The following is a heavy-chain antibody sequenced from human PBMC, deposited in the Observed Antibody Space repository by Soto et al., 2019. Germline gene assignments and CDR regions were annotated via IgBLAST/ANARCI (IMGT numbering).Heavy chain of an antibody. Sequence: QVQLVQSGAEVKKPGSSVKVSCKASGGTFSSYTISWVRQAPGQGLEWMGRIIPILGIANYAQKFQGRVTITAEKSTSTAYMELSSLRSEDTAVYYCARGYGGNSVDFQHWGQGTLVTVSS. J-gene: IGHJ1*01. V-gene: IGHV1-69*02. D-gene: IGHD2-21*02. CDR1: GGTFSSYT. CDR2: IIPILGIA. CDR3: ARGYGGNSVDFQH.